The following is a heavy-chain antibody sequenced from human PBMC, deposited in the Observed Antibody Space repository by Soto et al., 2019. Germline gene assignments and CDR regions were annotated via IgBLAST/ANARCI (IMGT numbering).Heavy chain of an antibody. CDR1: AGSISRSNYY. V-gene: IGHV4-39*01. Sequence: QLQLQESGPGLVKPSETLSLTCTVSAGSISRSNYYWGWIRQPPGKGLEWIGSMYSSGNTYYNPSPKSRVNISVDTSKNQFSLKLTSVTAADTAVYYCARQPYDSSGYYYGAWGQGTLVTVSS. CDR3: ARQPYDSSGYYYGA. J-gene: IGHJ5*02. D-gene: IGHD3-22*01. CDR2: MYSSGNT.